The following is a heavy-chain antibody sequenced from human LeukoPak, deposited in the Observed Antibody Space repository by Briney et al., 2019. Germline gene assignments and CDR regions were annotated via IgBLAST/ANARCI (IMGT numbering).Heavy chain of an antibody. CDR2: IIPIFGTA. CDR1: GGTFSSYA. V-gene: IGHV1-69*01. Sequence: SSVKVSCKASGGTFSSYAISWVRRAPGQGLEWMGGIIPIFGTANYAQKFQGRVTITADESTSTAYMELSSLRSEDTAVYYCARDETRDGSFDYWGQGTLVTVSS. CDR3: ARDETRDGSFDY. D-gene: IGHD5-24*01. J-gene: IGHJ4*02.